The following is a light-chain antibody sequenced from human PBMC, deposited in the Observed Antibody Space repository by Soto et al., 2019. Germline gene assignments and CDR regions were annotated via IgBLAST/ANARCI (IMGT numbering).Light chain of an antibody. CDR3: QQYEIYPIT. CDR1: QNINSW. V-gene: IGKV1-5*03. CDR2: KAS. Sequence: DIQMTQSTSTLSASVGDRVTITCRASQNINSWLAWYQQKPGKAPKLLIHKASSLESGVPSRFSGSGSGTEFTLTISSLQPDDFAAYYCQQYEIYPITFGQGTRLEIK. J-gene: IGKJ5*01.